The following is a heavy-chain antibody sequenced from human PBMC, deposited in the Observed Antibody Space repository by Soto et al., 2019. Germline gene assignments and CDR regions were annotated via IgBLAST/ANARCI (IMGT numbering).Heavy chain of an antibody. V-gene: IGHV4-59*01. J-gene: IGHJ6*02. Sequence: SETLSLTCTVSGGSISSYYWSWIRQPPGKGLEWIGYIYYSGSTNYNPSLKSRVTISVDTSKNQFSLKLSSVTAADTAVYYCARGGGWNYKLGYYYYGMDVWGQGTKVTVYS. CDR3: ARGGGWNYKLGYYYYGMDV. CDR2: IYYSGST. D-gene: IGHD1-7*01. CDR1: GGSISSYY.